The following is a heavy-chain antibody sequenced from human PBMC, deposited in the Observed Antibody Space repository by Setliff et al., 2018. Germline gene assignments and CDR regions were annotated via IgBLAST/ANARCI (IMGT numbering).Heavy chain of an antibody. CDR2: ISSISNYI. CDR1: GLPFSNSN. D-gene: IGHD3-10*01. CDR3: ARSRGDV. J-gene: IGHJ6*04. Sequence: GGSLRLSCVASGLPFSNSNMNWVRQAPGEGLEWVSSISSISNYIYYADSVKGRFTISRDNAKNSLYLQMNSLRAEETAVYYCARSRGDVWGKGTTVTVSS. V-gene: IGHV3-21*01.